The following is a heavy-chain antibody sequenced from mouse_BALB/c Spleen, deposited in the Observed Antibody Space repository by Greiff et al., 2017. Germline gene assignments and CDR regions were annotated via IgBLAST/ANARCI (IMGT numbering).Heavy chain of an antibody. J-gene: IGHJ2*01. CDR1: GFTFSDYY. Sequence: EVQLQESGGGLVKPGGSLKLSCAASGFTFSDYYMYWVRQTPEKRLEWVATISDGGSYTYYPDSVKGRFTISRDNAKNNLYLQMSSLKSEDTAMYYCARGSFDYWGQGTTLTVSS. CDR2: ISDGGSYT. CDR3: ARGSFDY. V-gene: IGHV5-4*02.